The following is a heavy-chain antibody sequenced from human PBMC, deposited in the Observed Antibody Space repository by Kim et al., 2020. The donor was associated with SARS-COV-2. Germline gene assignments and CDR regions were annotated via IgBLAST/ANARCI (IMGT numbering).Heavy chain of an antibody. CDR3: ARDHGIAVAGYYYYYGMDV. Sequence: GGSLRLSCAASGFTFSSYAMHWVRQAPGKGLEWVAVISYDGSNKYYVDSEKGRFTISRDNSKNTLYLQMNSLRAEDTAVYYCARDHGIAVAGYYYYYGMDVWGQGTTVTVSS. CDR1: GFTFSSYA. V-gene: IGHV3-30*04. CDR2: ISYDGSNK. D-gene: IGHD6-19*01. J-gene: IGHJ6*02.